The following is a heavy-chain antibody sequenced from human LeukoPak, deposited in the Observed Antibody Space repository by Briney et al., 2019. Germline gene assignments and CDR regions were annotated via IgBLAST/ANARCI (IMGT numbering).Heavy chain of an antibody. Sequence: ASVKVSCKASGYTFTGYYMHWVRQAPGQGLEWMGRINPNSGGTNYAQKFQGRVTMTRDTSISTAYMELSRLRSDDTAVYYCARDLSPFGVVIIGEENDYWGQGTLVTVSS. V-gene: IGHV1-2*06. CDR3: ARDLSPFGVVIIGEENDY. CDR2: INPNSGGT. CDR1: GYTFTGYY. J-gene: IGHJ4*02. D-gene: IGHD3-3*01.